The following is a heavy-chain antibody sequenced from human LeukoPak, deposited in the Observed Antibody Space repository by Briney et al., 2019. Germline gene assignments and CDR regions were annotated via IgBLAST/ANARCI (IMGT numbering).Heavy chain of an antibody. Sequence: SETLSLTCTVSGYSISSGYYWGWIRQPPGKGLEWIGSIYHSGSTYYNPSLKSRVTISVDTSKNQFSLKLSSVTAADTAVYYCARDLRYYYDSSGHPYDAFDIWGQGTMVTVSS. CDR1: GYSISSGYY. CDR2: IYHSGST. CDR3: ARDLRYYYDSSGHPYDAFDI. J-gene: IGHJ3*02. D-gene: IGHD3-22*01. V-gene: IGHV4-38-2*02.